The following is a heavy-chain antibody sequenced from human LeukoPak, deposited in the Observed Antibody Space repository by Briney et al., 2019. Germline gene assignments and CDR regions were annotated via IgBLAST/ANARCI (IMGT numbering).Heavy chain of an antibody. CDR3: VREAGYCASVCLKSNWFDP. J-gene: IGHJ5*02. CDR2: IYSDGVT. V-gene: IGHV3-53*01. D-gene: IGHD2-15*01. CDR1: GFIVNSYA. Sequence: GGSLRLSCAASGFIVNSYAMSWVRQAPGKGLAWVSLIYSDGVTQYADSVRGRFAISRDDSKNMVYLQMNSLRDDDTALYYCVREAGYCASVCLKSNWFDPWGQGTLVTVSS.